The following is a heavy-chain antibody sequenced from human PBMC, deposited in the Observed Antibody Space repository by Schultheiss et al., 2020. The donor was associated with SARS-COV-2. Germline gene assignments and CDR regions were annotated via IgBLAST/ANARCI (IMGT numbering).Heavy chain of an antibody. CDR2: ISGSGGST. Sequence: GGSLRLSCAASGFTFSSYAMSWVRQAPGKGLEWVSAISGSGGSTYYADSVKGRFTISRDNSKNTLYLQMNSLRAEDTAVYYCARDIRGVHIVVVAYFDCWGQGTLVTVSS. D-gene: IGHD2-21*01. CDR1: GFTFSSYA. CDR3: ARDIRGVHIVVVAYFDC. J-gene: IGHJ4*02. V-gene: IGHV3-23*01.